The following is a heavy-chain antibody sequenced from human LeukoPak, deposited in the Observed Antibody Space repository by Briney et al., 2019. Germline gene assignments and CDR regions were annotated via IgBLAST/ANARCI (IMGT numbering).Heavy chain of an antibody. CDR3: ARAGSVAGTKGFDY. Sequence: QPGGSLRLSCAASGFTVSSNYMSWVRQAPGKGLEWVSVIYSGGSTYYADSVKGRFTISRDNAKNSLYLQMNSLRAEDTAVYYCARAGSVAGTKGFDYWGQGTLVTVSS. J-gene: IGHJ4*02. D-gene: IGHD6-19*01. CDR1: GFTVSSNY. CDR2: IYSGGST. V-gene: IGHV3-53*01.